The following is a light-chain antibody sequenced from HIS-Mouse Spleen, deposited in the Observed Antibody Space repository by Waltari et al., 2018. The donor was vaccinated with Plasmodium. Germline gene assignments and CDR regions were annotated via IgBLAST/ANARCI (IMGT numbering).Light chain of an antibody. CDR3: CSYAGSYTLV. Sequence: QSALTQPRPVSGSPGQSVTLSCTGTSSYVGGYNYVSWYQQHPGKAPKLMIYDVSKRPSGVPDRFSGSKSGNTASLTISGLQAEDEADYYCCSYAGSYTLVFGGGTKLTVL. V-gene: IGLV2-11*01. CDR1: SSYVGGYNY. J-gene: IGLJ2*01. CDR2: DVS.